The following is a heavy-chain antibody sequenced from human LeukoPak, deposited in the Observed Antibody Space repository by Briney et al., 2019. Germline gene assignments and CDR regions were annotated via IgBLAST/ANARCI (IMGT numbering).Heavy chain of an antibody. CDR3: AREGYGDYGNYYYYYYMDV. D-gene: IGHD4-17*01. Sequence: PSETLSLTCAVYGGSFSGYFWSWIRQPPGKGLEWIGEINHSGSTNYNPSLKSRVTISVDSSKNQFSLMLSSVTAADTAVYYCAREGYGDYGNYYYYYYMDVWGKGTTVTVSS. V-gene: IGHV4-34*01. J-gene: IGHJ6*03. CDR1: GGSFSGYF. CDR2: INHSGST.